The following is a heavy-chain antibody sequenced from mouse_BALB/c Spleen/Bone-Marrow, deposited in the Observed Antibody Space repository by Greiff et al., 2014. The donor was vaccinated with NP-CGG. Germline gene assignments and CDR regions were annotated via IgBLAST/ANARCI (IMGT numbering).Heavy chain of an antibody. D-gene: IGHD1-1*01. CDR1: GFNIKDTY. Sequence: EVKLMESGAELVKPGASVKLSCTASGFNIKDTYMHWVEQRPEQGLEWIGRIDPANGNTKYDPKFQGKATITADTSSNTAYLQLSSLTSEDTAVYYCASYYYGSSSFAYWGQGTLVTVSA. V-gene: IGHV14-3*02. CDR2: IDPANGNT. J-gene: IGHJ3*01. CDR3: ASYYYGSSSFAY.